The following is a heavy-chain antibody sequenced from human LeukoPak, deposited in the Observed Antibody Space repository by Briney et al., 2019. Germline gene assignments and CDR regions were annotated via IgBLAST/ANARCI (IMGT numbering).Heavy chain of an antibody. V-gene: IGHV4-38-2*02. CDR3: ARFVAPSDAFDI. J-gene: IGHJ3*02. CDR2: IYHSGST. CDR1: GYSISSGYY. D-gene: IGHD2-15*01. Sequence: PSETLSLTCTVSGYSISSGYYWGWIRQPPGKGLEWIGSIYHSGSTNYNPSLKSRVTISVDTSKNQFSLKLSSVTAADTAVYYCARFVAPSDAFDIWGQGTMVTVSS.